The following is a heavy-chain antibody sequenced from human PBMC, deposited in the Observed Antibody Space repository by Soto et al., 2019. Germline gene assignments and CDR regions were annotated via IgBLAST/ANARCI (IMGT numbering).Heavy chain of an antibody. CDR3: AREYQLLEATWFDP. J-gene: IGHJ5*02. Sequence: ASVKVSCKASGGTFSSYAISWVRQAPGQGLEWMGGIIPIFGTANYAQKFQGRVTITADESTSTAYMELSSLRSEDTAVYYCAREYQLLEATWFDPWGQGTLVTVSS. CDR1: GGTFSSYA. CDR2: IIPIFGTA. V-gene: IGHV1-69*13. D-gene: IGHD2-2*01.